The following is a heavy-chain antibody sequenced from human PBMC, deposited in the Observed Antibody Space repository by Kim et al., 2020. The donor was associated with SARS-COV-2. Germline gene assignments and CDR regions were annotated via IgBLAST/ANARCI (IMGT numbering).Heavy chain of an antibody. D-gene: IGHD3-9*01. J-gene: IGHJ5*02. CDR2: IYHSGST. CDR3: ARVRDGEPRYFDWLLYLGGWFDP. V-gene: IGHV4-38-2*02. CDR1: GYSISSGYY. Sequence: SETLSLTCTVSGYSISSGYYWGWIRPPPGTGLEWIGSIYHSGSTYYNPSLKSRVTISVDTSKNQFSLKLSSVTAADTAVYYCARVRDGEPRYFDWLLYLGGWFDPWGQGTLVTVSS.